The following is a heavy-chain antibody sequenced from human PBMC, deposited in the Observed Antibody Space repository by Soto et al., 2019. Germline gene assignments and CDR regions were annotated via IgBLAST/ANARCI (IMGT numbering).Heavy chain of an antibody. CDR3: ARDSALRFLEWLSHFDY. CDR2: ISSSSSTI. V-gene: IGHV3-48*01. Sequence: GGSLRLSCAASGFTFSSYSMNWVRQAPGKGLEWVSYISSSSSTIYYADSVKGRFTISRDNAKNSLYLQMNSLRAEDTAVYYCARDSALRFLEWLSHFDYWGQGTLVTVSS. D-gene: IGHD3-3*01. J-gene: IGHJ4*02. CDR1: GFTFSSYS.